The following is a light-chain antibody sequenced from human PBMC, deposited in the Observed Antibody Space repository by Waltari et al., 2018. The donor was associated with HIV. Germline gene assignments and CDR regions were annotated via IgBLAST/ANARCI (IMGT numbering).Light chain of an antibody. CDR1: SLRSYY. CDR2: GKN. J-gene: IGLJ1*01. Sequence: SSELTQDPDVSVALVQTLKITCQGDSLRSYYANWYQQKPGQAPVLVLHGKNSRPSGVPDRFSGSTSGSTASLTITGAQAEDEAVYHCHSRDSSGYSYVFGNGTQVTVL. CDR3: HSRDSSGYSYV. V-gene: IGLV3-19*01.